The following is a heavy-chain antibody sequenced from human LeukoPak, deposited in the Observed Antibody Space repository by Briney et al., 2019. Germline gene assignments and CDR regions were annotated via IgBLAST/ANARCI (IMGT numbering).Heavy chain of an antibody. J-gene: IGHJ6*02. D-gene: IGHD4-17*01. CDR2: INPSGGST. CDR1: GYTFTSYY. V-gene: IGHV1-46*01. Sequence: ASVKVSCKASGYTFTSYYTHWVRQAPGQGLEWMGIINPSGGSTSYAQKFQGRVTMTRGTSTSTVYMKLSSLRSEDMAVYHCARDRVTTADYYYGMDVWGQGTTVTVSS. CDR3: ARDRVTTADYYYGMDV.